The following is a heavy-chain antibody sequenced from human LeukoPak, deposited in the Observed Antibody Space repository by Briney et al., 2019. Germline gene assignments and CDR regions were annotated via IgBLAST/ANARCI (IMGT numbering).Heavy chain of an antibody. CDR2: ISGNGGST. J-gene: IGHJ4*02. CDR1: GFTFTSYA. Sequence: GGSLRLSCAASGFTFTSYAVSWVRQAPEKGLEWVSSISGNGGSTYYADSVKGRFTISRDNSKNTLYLQLNSLRAEDTAVYYCAADLSNPRMGASYLDSWGQGTLVTVSS. V-gene: IGHV3-23*01. D-gene: IGHD3-16*01. CDR3: AADLSNPRMGASYLDS.